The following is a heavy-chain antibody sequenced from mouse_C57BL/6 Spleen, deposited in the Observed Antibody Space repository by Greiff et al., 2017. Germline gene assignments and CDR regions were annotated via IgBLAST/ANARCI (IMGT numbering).Heavy chain of an antibody. CDR2: IYPRSGNT. J-gene: IGHJ1*03. Sequence: QVQLQQSGAELARPGASVKLSCKASGYTFTSYGISWVKQRTGQGLEWIGEIYPRSGNTYYNEKFKGKATLTADKSSSTAYMELRSLTSEDSAVYFCARRGAYSNYEYFDVWGTGTTVTVSS. V-gene: IGHV1-81*01. CDR3: ARRGAYSNYEYFDV. D-gene: IGHD2-5*01. CDR1: GYTFTSYG.